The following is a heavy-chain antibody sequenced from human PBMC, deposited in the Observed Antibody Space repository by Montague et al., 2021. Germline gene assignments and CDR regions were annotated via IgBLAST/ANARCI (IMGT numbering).Heavy chain of an antibody. J-gene: IGHJ6*03. Sequence: SETLSLTCTVFGDSINTYSWSWIRQPAGKGLEWIGRLSNGGSTNSNPSLKGRVSMSVDTSKNQFSLKPSSVTAADTAVYFCARDTVGASGYFYYYYMDVWGRGTTVTVSS. CDR3: ARDTVGASGYFYYYYMDV. V-gene: IGHV4-4*07. D-gene: IGHD1-26*01. CDR1: GDSINTYS. CDR2: LSNGGST.